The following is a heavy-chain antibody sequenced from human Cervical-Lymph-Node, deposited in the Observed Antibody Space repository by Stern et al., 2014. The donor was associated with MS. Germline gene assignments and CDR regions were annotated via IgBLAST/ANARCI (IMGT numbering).Heavy chain of an antibody. Sequence: QVQLVESGGGVVEPGKSLRLSCAASGFMFTDYVMHWVRQPPGKGLEWVSVFSKDGSNQHYGDSVKGRFTVSRDNAKNTLYLDMNSLRADDTATYYCAKDRGVAGTAGEADQWGQGTLVTVSS. D-gene: IGHD6-19*01. CDR3: AKDRGVAGTAGEADQ. V-gene: IGHV3-30*18. CDR1: GFMFTDYV. J-gene: IGHJ4*02. CDR2: FSKDGSNQ.